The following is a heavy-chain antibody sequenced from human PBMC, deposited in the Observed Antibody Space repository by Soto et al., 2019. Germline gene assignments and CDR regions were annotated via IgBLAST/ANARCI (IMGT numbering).Heavy chain of an antibody. Sequence: QVQLLQSGAEVKKPGSSVRVSCEASGGTFRTYAISWVRQAPGQGLEWMGEIIPIFGTVNYAQKFQGRVTITADESTTTVYMVLRSLRSEDTAVYYCAKGAVAGTPTSYYYYGMDVWGQGTTVTVSS. D-gene: IGHD6-19*01. CDR2: IIPIFGTV. J-gene: IGHJ6*02. CDR1: GGTFRTYA. CDR3: AKGAVAGTPTSYYYYGMDV. V-gene: IGHV1-69*12.